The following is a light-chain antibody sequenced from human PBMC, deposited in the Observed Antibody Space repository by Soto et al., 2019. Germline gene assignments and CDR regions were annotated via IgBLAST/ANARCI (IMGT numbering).Light chain of an antibody. CDR2: EVS. Sequence: DVVMTQSPLSLPVTLGQPASISCRSSQSLVYSDGNTYLNWFQQRPGQSPRRLIYEVSNRDSGVPDRFSGGGSGTDFTLKISRVEAEDVGVYYCMQGTHWPPWTFGQGTKVEIK. V-gene: IGKV2-30*01. CDR1: QSLVYSDGNTY. J-gene: IGKJ1*01. CDR3: MQGTHWPPWT.